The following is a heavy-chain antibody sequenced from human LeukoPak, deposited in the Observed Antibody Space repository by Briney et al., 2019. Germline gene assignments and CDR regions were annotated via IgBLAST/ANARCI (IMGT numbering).Heavy chain of an antibody. CDR2: IKQDGSEK. J-gene: IGHJ4*02. D-gene: IGHD3-3*01. CDR3: ASPDWDDFWSGYPNPYFDY. V-gene: IGHV3-7*01. Sequence: GGSLRLSCAASGFTFSCYWMSWVRQAPGKGLEWVANIKQDGSEKYYVDSVKGRFTISRDNAKNSLYLQMNSLRAEDTAVYYCASPDWDDFWSGYPNPYFDYWGQGTLVTVSS. CDR1: GFTFSCYW.